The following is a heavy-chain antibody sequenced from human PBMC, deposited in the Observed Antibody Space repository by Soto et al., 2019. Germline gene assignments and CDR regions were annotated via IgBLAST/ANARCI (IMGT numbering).Heavy chain of an antibody. CDR2: GSYSGTT. CDR3: ARGATVTQYDY. V-gene: IGHV4-61*01. Sequence: LSLTCTVSGVSVSSGSFYWAWIRQPPGKGLEWIGFGSYSGTTNYKPSLKSRVTISVDTSRSQISLKVSSLTAADTAVYYCARGATVTQYDYWGQGTLVTVS. J-gene: IGHJ4*02. D-gene: IGHD4-17*01. CDR1: GVSVSSGSFY.